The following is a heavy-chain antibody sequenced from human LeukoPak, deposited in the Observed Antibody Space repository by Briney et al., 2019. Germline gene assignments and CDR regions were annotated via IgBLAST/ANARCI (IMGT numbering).Heavy chain of an antibody. CDR3: ARCGGDCSYAFDI. J-gene: IGHJ3*02. CDR2: ISYDGSDK. CDR1: GFTFSSYG. V-gene: IGHV3-30*03. D-gene: IGHD2-21*01. Sequence: GGSLRLSCAASGFTFSSYGMHWVRQAPGKGLEWVAVISYDGSDKYYADSVKGRFTISRDNSKNSLYLQMNSLRAEDTAVYYCARCGGDCSYAFDIWGQGTMVTVSS.